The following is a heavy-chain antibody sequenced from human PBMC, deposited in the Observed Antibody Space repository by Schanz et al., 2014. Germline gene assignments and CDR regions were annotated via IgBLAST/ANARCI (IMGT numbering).Heavy chain of an antibody. Sequence: EMQVVESGGGSVQPGGSLRVSCAASGFTFSNYWMSWVRQAPGKGLEWVANIKQDGSEKFYVDSVKGRFTISRDNAKNSLYLQMNSLRAEDTALYYCAKDRQTTVNRVGYYYGMDVWGQGTTVTVSS. D-gene: IGHD4-4*01. CDR1: GFTFSNYW. J-gene: IGHJ6*02. CDR3: AKDRQTTVNRVGYYYGMDV. CDR2: IKQDGSEK. V-gene: IGHV3-7*03.